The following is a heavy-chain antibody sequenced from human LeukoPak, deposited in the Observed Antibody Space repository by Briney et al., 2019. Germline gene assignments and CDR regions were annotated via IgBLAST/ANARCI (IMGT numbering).Heavy chain of an antibody. J-gene: IGHJ4*02. CDR3: ARDSVAAYY. D-gene: IGHD6-19*01. CDR2: FYDSGNT. CDR1: GYSISSGYY. V-gene: IGHV4-38-2*02. Sequence: SETLSLTCTVSGYSISSGYYWGWIRQPPGKGLEWIGSFYDSGNTYYNPSLKSRVTISVDTSKNQFSLKLSSVTAADTAVYYCARDSVAAYYWGQGTLVTVSS.